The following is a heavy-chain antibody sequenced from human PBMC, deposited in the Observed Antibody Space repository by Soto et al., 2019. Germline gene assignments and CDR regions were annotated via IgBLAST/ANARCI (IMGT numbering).Heavy chain of an antibody. CDR2: INPNSGGT. J-gene: IGHJ4*02. V-gene: IGHV1-2*02. CDR1: GYTFSGLY. CDR3: ASAAVTGTAGLDF. Sequence: EASVKVSCKASGYTFSGLYMHWVRQAPGQGLEWMGWINPNSGGTKSAEKFQGRVTMTRDTSISTAYMELSRLTSDDTAVYYCASAAVTGTAGLDFWGQGTQVTVSS. D-gene: IGHD6-19*01.